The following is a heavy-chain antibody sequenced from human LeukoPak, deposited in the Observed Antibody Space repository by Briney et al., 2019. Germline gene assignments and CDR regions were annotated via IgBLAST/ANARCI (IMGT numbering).Heavy chain of an antibody. V-gene: IGHV4-39*01. Sequence: PSETLSLTCTVSGGSISSSSYYWGWIRETPRKGLEWIGSIYYSGSTYYNPSLKSRVTISVDTSKNQFSLKLSSVTAADTAVYYCARLEGIAAAGYWGQGTLVTVSS. J-gene: IGHJ4*02. CDR3: ARLEGIAAAGY. D-gene: IGHD6-13*01. CDR1: GGSISSSSYY. CDR2: IYYSGST.